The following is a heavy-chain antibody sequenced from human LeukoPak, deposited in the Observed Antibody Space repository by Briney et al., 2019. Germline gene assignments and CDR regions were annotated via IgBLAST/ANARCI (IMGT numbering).Heavy chain of an antibody. CDR1: GGTFSSYA. Sequence: SVKVSCKASGGTFSSYAISWVRQTPGQGLEWMGGIIPIFGIANYAQKFQGRVTITTDESTSTAYMELSILRSEDTAVYYCARRKQSYYYDSSGYYYVFDYWGQGTLVTVSS. CDR3: ARRKQSYYYDSSGYYYVFDY. D-gene: IGHD3-22*01. CDR2: IIPIFGIA. V-gene: IGHV1-69*05. J-gene: IGHJ4*02.